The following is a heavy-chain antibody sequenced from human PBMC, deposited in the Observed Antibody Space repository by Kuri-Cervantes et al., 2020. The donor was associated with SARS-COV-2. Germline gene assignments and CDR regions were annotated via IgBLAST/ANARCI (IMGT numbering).Heavy chain of an antibody. J-gene: IGHJ3*02. D-gene: IGHD6-6*01. CDR1: GFTFSSYS. CDR3: ARVSSSSSPAFDI. CDR2: IKQDGSEK. Sequence: LSLTCAASGFTFSSYSMNWVRQAPGKGLEWVANIKQDGSEKYYVDSVKGRFTISRDNAKNSLYLQMNSLRAEDTAVYYCARVSSSSSPAFDIWGQGTMVTVSS. V-gene: IGHV3-7*01.